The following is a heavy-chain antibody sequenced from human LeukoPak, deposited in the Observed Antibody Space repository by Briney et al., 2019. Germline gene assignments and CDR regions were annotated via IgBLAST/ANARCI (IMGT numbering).Heavy chain of an antibody. CDR1: GFTFSSYA. D-gene: IGHD3-22*01. V-gene: IGHV3-30*04. J-gene: IGHJ4*02. Sequence: GGSLRLSCAASGFTFSSYAMHWVRQAPGKGLEWVAVISYDGSNKYYADSVKGRFTISRDNSKNTLYLQMNSLRAEDTAIYYCTKGQRGNSGYFYFDQWGQGTLVTVSS. CDR2: ISYDGSNK. CDR3: TKGQRGNSGYFYFDQ.